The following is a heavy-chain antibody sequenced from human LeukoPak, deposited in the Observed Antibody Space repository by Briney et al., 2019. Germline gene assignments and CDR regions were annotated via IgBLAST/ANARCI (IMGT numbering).Heavy chain of an antibody. CDR2: IYAYNGNT. Sequence: GASVKVSCKASGYTFTSYGISWVRQAAGQGLEWMGWIYAYNGNTNYAQKLQGRVTMTTDTSTSTAYMELRSLRSDDTGVYYCARDAQYGGNVDDGGQPRLVTVSS. V-gene: IGHV1-18*01. CDR3: ARDAQYGGNVDD. D-gene: IGHD4/OR15-4a*01. CDR1: GYTFTSYG. J-gene: IGHJ4*02.